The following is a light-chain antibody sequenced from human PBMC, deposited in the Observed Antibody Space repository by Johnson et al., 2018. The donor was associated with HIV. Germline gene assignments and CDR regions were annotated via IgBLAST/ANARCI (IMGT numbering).Light chain of an antibody. V-gene: IGLV1-51*02. CDR3: GVWDASLSPHYA. J-gene: IGLJ1*01. CDR2: EDY. Sequence: QSVLTQPPSVSAAPGQSVNISCSGHSSNIENYFVSWYQQLPGAAPRLLIYEDYKRPSGIPDRFSGSKSGASATLGITGLQTGDEADYYCGVWDASLSPHYAFGTGTTITVL. CDR1: SSNIENYF.